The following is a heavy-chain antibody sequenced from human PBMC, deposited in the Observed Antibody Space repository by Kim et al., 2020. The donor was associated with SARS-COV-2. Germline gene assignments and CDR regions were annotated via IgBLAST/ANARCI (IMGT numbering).Heavy chain of an antibody. J-gene: IGHJ5*02. CDR3: ATLGPKAARPGLRFDP. Sequence: GGSLRLSCAASGFTFSSYAMSWVRQAPGKGLEWVSAISGSGGSTYYADSVKGRFTISRDNSKNTLYLQMNSLRAEDTAVYYCATLGPKAARPGLRFDPWGQGTLVTVSS. CDR1: GFTFSSYA. CDR2: ISGSGGST. D-gene: IGHD6-6*01. V-gene: IGHV3-23*01.